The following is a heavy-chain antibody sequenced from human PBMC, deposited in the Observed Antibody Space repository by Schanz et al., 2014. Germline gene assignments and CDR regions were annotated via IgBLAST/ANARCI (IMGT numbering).Heavy chain of an antibody. CDR1: GFAFSSHD. CDR2: IHSTGET. Sequence: EVKLLESGGGLVQPGGSLRLSCVASGFAFSSHDMHWVRQVTEKGLQWVSAIHSTGETYYPDSVQGRFTISRENTKNSLYLQMTNLRAGDTAIYYCARVVRDSGYVRHWFFDLWGRGTSVTVSS. CDR3: ARVVRDSGYVRHWFFDL. V-gene: IGHV3-13*01. D-gene: IGHD5-12*01. J-gene: IGHJ2*01.